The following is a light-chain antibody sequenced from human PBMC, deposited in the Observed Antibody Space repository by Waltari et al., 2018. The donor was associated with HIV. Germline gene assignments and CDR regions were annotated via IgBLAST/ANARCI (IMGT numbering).Light chain of an antibody. V-gene: IGLV2-11*01. CDR2: DVS. Sequence: YARTQPRPLSASPGQSVTIPCPRNRSARGRYTYVHWYQHHPGKAPKLMIYDVSKRPSGVPYRFSVSKSGNTASLTISGLQAEDEAAYYCCSYAGSYPSVFGAGTEVTVL. CDR1: RSARGRYTY. CDR3: CSYAGSYPSV. J-gene: IGLJ1*01.